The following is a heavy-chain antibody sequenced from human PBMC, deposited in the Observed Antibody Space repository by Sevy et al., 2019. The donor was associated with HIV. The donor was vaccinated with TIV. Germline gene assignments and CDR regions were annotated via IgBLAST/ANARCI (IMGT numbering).Heavy chain of an antibody. CDR3: AGENAWGRGYS. Sequence: SETLSLTCTVSGGSITSLYWNWIRQPPGKGLEWIANIYYNGHINYNPPLKSRVNLTLDTSKNQFSLRLSSVTAADTARYYCAGENAWGRGYSWGQGTLVTVSS. CDR1: GGSITSLY. CDR2: IYYNGHI. J-gene: IGHJ4*02. V-gene: IGHV4-59*08. D-gene: IGHD7-27*01.